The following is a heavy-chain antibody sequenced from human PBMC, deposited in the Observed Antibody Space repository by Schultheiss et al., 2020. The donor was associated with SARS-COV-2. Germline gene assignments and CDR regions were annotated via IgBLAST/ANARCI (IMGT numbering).Heavy chain of an antibody. D-gene: IGHD5-18*01. CDR2: IGTAGDP. Sequence: GGSLRLSCAASGFTFSSYDMHWVRQATGKGLEWVSAIGTAGDPYYPGSVKGRFTISRDNSKNTLYLQMNSLRAEDTAVYYCARDHGGWIQLWLRNYYYYGMDVWGQGTTVTVSS. V-gene: IGHV3-13*05. CDR3: ARDHGGWIQLWLRNYYYYGMDV. CDR1: GFTFSSYD. J-gene: IGHJ6*02.